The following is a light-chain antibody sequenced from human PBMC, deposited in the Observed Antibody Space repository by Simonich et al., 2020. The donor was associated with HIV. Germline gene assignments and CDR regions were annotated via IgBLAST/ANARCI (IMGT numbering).Light chain of an antibody. CDR1: QSVSSN. CDR2: GAS. V-gene: IGKV3-15*01. Sequence: EIVLTQSPATLSLSPGETATLSCRASQSVSSNLAWYQQKTGQAPRLLIYGASTRATGIPARFRGSGSGTEFTLTISSLQHEDFATYYCQQSYSSLWTFGQGTKVEIK. J-gene: IGKJ1*01. CDR3: QQSYSSLWT.